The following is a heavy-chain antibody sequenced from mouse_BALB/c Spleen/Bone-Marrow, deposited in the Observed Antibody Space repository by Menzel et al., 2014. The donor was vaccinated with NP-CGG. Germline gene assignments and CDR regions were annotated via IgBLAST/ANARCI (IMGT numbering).Heavy chain of an antibody. D-gene: IGHD1-1*01. J-gene: IGHJ2*01. CDR1: AYSITSGYC. Sequence: EVQGVESGPDLVKPSQSVSLTCTVTAYSITSGYCWHWIRQFPGNRLEWMGYIHYSGNTDYNPSLKSRISITRDTSKNQFFLQLNSLTTEDTAPYYCTRETAIVADFDYWGPGTTLTVSS. CDR3: TRETAIVADFDY. CDR2: IHYSGNT. V-gene: IGHV3-1*02.